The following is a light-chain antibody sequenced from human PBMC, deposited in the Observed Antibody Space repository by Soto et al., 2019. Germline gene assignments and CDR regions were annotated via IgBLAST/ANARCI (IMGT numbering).Light chain of an antibody. J-gene: IGKJ1*01. CDR2: DAS. Sequence: DIHMTQSPSTLPASVGDRVTITCRASQSISSWLAWYQQKPGKATKLLIYDASNLESGVPSRFSGSGSGTEFTLTISSLQPDYFATYYCQQYNSYSFGQGTKVDIK. CDR1: QSISSW. V-gene: IGKV1-5*01. CDR3: QQYNSYS.